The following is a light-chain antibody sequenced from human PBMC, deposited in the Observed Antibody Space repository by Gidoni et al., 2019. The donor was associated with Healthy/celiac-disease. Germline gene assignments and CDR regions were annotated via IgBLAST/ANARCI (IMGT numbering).Light chain of an antibody. CDR3: QQYNNWPPWT. J-gene: IGKJ1*01. V-gene: IGKV3-15*01. CDR1: QSVSSN. CDR2: GAS. Sequence: EIVKPQYPATLSVAPGERAPLSCRASQSVSSNLAWYQQKPGQAPRPLIYGASTRATGIPARFSGSGSGTEFTLTISSLQSEDFAVYYCQQYNNWPPWTFGQGTKVEIK.